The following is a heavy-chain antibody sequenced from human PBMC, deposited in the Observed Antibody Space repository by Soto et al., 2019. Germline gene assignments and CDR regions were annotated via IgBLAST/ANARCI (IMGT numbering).Heavy chain of an antibody. J-gene: IGHJ5*01. CDR2: MNPKSANT. CDR3: ARSHGYDLNWFDS. D-gene: IGHD2-2*03. Sequence: QVQLVQSGAEVKKPGASVKVSCKTSGYTFTNYDINWVRQAPGQGLEWMGWMNPKSANTGYAQNFQGRLTMTRDNSLSTAYMEMSSLRYEATAVYYFARSHGYDLNWFDSWGQGTLVTVSS. V-gene: IGHV1-8*01. CDR1: GYTFTNYD.